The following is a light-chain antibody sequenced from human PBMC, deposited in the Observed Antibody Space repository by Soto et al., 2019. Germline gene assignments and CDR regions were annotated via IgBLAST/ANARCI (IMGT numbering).Light chain of an antibody. V-gene: IGKV1-5*03. CDR3: QHHNSYSEA. Sequence: DIQMTQSPSTLSGSVGDRVTITCRASQTISSWLAWYQQKPGKAPKLLIYKASTLKSGVPSRFSGSGSGTAFTLPISSRQPDDFATYYCQHHNSYSEAFGQGTKVDLK. CDR1: QTISSW. J-gene: IGKJ1*01. CDR2: KAS.